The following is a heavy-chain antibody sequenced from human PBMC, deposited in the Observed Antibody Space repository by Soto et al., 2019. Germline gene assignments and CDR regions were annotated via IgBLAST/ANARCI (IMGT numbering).Heavy chain of an antibody. Sequence: QVQLVQSGAEVKKPGASVKVSCKASGYTFNRYSISWVRQAPGQGLEWMGWISAYNGDTNYAQQLQGRVTLTTDTSTSTAYMELRSLRSDDTAIYYCARDHAGSGWFRFDYWGQGTLVTVSS. V-gene: IGHV1-18*01. J-gene: IGHJ4*02. CDR3: ARDHAGSGWFRFDY. CDR1: GYTFNRYS. CDR2: ISAYNGDT. D-gene: IGHD6-19*01.